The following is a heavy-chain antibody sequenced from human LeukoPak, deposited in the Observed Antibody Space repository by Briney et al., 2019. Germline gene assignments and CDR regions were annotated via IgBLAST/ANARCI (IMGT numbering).Heavy chain of an antibody. D-gene: IGHD2-2*01. J-gene: IGHJ4*02. CDR2: ISGSGGST. Sequence: PGGFLRLSCAASGFTFNNCAMNWVRQAPGKGLEWVSAISGSGGSTYYADSVKGRFTISRDNSKNTLYLQMNSLRAEDTAVYYCAKEIGYCSTTSCAAFHYWGQGTLATVSS. CDR1: GFTFNNCA. V-gene: IGHV3-23*01. CDR3: AKEIGYCSTTSCAAFHY.